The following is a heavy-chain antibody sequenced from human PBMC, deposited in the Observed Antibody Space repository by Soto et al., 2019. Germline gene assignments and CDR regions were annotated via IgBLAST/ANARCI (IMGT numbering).Heavy chain of an antibody. CDR1: GYTFTGYY. CDR3: AKNGQPPYYYYGLDV. J-gene: IGHJ6*02. D-gene: IGHD2-8*01. Sequence: GASVKVSCKASGYTFTGYYMHWVRQAPGQGLEWMGWISGYNGDANYAQRFQGRVSMTIDTSTTTAYMELRTLTSDDTAVYYCAKNGQPPYYYYGLDVWGQGTTVTVSS. V-gene: IGHV1-18*04. CDR2: ISGYNGDA.